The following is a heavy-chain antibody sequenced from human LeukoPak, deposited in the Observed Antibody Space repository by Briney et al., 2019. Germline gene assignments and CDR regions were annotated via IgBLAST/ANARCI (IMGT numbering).Heavy chain of an antibody. CDR2: INTYNGDT. CDR3: ARRVGYYDSSGLRFDS. V-gene: IGHV1-18*01. CDR1: DYTFTSYG. J-gene: IGHJ4*02. D-gene: IGHD3-22*01. Sequence: GASVKVSCKASDYTFTSYGINWVRQAPGQGLEWMGWINTYNGDTNYAQKLQGRVTMATDTSTSTAYMELRSLRSDDTAIYYGARRVGYYDSSGLRFDSWGQGTLVTVSS.